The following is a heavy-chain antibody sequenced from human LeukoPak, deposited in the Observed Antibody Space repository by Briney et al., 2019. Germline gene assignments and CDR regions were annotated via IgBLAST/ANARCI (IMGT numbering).Heavy chain of an antibody. Sequence: PGGSLRLSCAASRFTVSNNYIAWVRQAPGKGLEWVSVIYSGGSTYYADSVKGRFSLSRDNSKNTLYLQMNSLRAEDTALYYCAKDQLGATAGTLFDYWGQGTLVTVSS. CDR1: RFTVSNNY. D-gene: IGHD6-13*01. J-gene: IGHJ4*02. CDR2: IYSGGST. V-gene: IGHV3-66*01. CDR3: AKDQLGATAGTLFDY.